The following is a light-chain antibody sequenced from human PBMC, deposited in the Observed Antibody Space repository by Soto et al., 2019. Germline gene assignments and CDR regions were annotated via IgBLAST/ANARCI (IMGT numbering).Light chain of an antibody. V-gene: IGKV3-20*01. J-gene: IGKJ5*01. CDR1: QSVSSSY. Sequence: EIVLTQSPGTLSLSPGERATLSCRASQSVSSSYLAWYQQKPGQAPRLLIYGASSRATGIPDRFSGSGFGTDFTLTISRLEPEVFAVSYSTQNGTPPQTFAQRT. CDR2: GAS. CDR3: TQNGTPPQT.